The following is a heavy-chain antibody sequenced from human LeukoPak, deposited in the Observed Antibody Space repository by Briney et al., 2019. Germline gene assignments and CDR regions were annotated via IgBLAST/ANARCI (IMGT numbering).Heavy chain of an antibody. V-gene: IGHV4-4*07. Sequence: SETLSLTCAVYGGSFSGYYWSWIRQPAGKGLEWIGRIYTSGSTNYNPSLRSRVTMSVDTSKNQFSLKLSSVTAADTAVYYCARDHPDENYDSSGYYDYWGQGTLGTVSS. D-gene: IGHD3-22*01. J-gene: IGHJ4*02. CDR3: ARDHPDENYDSSGYYDY. CDR1: GGSFSGYY. CDR2: IYTSGST.